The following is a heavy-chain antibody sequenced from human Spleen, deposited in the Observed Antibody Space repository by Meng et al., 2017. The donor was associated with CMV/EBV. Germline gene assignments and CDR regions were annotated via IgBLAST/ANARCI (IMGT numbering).Heavy chain of an antibody. D-gene: IGHD5-12*01. CDR1: GASISSNY. CDR3: AREKYSGYDRGQGYGMDV. V-gene: IGHV4-59*01. Sequence: SETLSLTCTVSGASISSNYWSWSRRPPGKGLEYIGSISYTGYIEYNPSLKGRVTISLDTSKNHFSLKLTSVTAADTAMYYCAREKYSGYDRGQGYGMDVWGQGTTVTVSS. CDR2: ISYTGYI. J-gene: IGHJ6*02.